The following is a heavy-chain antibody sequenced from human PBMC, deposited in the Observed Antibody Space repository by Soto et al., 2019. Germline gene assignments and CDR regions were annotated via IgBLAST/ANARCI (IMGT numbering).Heavy chain of an antibody. Sequence: EVHLVESGGGLVKPGGSLRLSCLDSTFTFSSYSMNWVRQAPGKGLEWVSSICASSWPIFYADSLKGRFTISRDNSKNSLYLQMNSLRAEDTAVYYCVRGGRGYTRDDVFDSWGQGTMVTVSS. CDR2: ICASSWPI. CDR1: TFTFSSYS. V-gene: IGHV3-21*06. D-gene: IGHD2-2*02. CDR3: VRGGRGYTRDDVFDS. J-gene: IGHJ3*02.